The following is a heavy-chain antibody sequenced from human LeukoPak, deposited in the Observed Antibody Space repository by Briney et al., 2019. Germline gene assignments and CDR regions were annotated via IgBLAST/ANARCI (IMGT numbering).Heavy chain of an antibody. D-gene: IGHD6-13*01. Sequence: PGGSLRLSCGASGFTFSNYAMSWVRQAPGKGLEWVSVIYSGGSTYYADSVKGRFTISRDNSKNTLYLQMNSLRAEDTAVYYCARGWYSSSWRRPPALDYWGQGTLVTVSS. V-gene: IGHV3-66*01. J-gene: IGHJ4*02. CDR3: ARGWYSSSWRRPPALDY. CDR2: IYSGGST. CDR1: GFTFSNYA.